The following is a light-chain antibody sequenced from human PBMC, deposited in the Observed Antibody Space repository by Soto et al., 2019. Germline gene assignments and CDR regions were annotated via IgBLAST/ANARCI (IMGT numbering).Light chain of an antibody. J-gene: IGKJ4*02. CDR2: AAS. Sequence: DIQMTQSPSSVSASVGDRVTITCRASKGISSWLAWYQQKPGKAPKLLIYAASSLQTGVPSSIRGRGSATYSKLSLSRLQNEDFATYYCQQANTFPWTFGRGTKVELK. CDR3: QQANTFPWT. CDR1: KGISSW. V-gene: IGKV1-12*01.